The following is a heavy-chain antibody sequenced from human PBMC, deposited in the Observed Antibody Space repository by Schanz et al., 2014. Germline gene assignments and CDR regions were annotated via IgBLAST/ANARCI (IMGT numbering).Heavy chain of an antibody. D-gene: IGHD6-13*01. J-gene: IGHJ5*02. V-gene: IGHV3-21*01. Sequence: EVQLVESGGGLVKPGGSLRLSCAASGFSFSDYSMSWVRQAPGKGLEWVSSLSGGSSYIFYADSVKGRFTISRDNARXSLYLEMNSLRAXXXXXXYCARGRARQLVHXXXPWGQGTXXXVSS. CDR1: GFSFSDYS. CDR3: ARGRARQLVHXXXP. CDR2: LSGGSSYI.